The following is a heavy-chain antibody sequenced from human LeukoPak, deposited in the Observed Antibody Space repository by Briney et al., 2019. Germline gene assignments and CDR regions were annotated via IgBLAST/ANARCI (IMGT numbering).Heavy chain of an antibody. CDR3: ARNGGNPAVSGNWFDP. Sequence: PSETLSLTCTVSGGSISSSSYYWGWIRQPPGKGLEWIGTFYYSGSTYYNPSLKSRVTISVDTSKNQFSLKLSSVTAADTAVYYCARNGGNPAVSGNWFDPWGQGTLVTVSS. CDR2: FYYSGST. V-gene: IGHV4-39*07. D-gene: IGHD2-2*01. CDR1: GGSISSSSYY. J-gene: IGHJ5*02.